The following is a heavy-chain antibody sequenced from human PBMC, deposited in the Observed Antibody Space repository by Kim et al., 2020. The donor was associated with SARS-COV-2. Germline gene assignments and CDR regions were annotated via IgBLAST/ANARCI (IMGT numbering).Heavy chain of an antibody. J-gene: IGHJ6*02. CDR3: ARQGSGAAAAGYYYYGMDV. V-gene: IGHV4-39*01. CDR2: ISYSGTT. Sequence: SETLSLTCTVSGGSIAARAYYWGWIRQAPGKGLEWVGSISYSGTTYYDPSLNSRVTIFVDTSKNQFSLRLSYVTAADAAVYYCARQGSGAAAAGYYYYGMDVWGQGTSVTVSS. CDR1: GGSIAARAYY. D-gene: IGHD6-13*01.